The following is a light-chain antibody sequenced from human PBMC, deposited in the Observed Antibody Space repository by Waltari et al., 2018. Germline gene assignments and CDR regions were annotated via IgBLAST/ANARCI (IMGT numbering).Light chain of an antibody. J-gene: IGLJ2*01. CDR1: ALPNKF. V-gene: IGLV3-25*03. CDR3: LSPETRGSWV. Sequence: SYELTQSPSVSLSPGPTARTPCSGDALPNKFAYWYQKTPGQAPVLIIFKDRERPSGIPERFSGSTSGTTVTLTITGVQAEDEADYYCLSPETRGSWVFGGGTKLTVL. CDR2: KDR.